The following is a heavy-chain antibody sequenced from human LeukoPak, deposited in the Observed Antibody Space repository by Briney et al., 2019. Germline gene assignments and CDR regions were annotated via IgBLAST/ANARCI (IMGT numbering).Heavy chain of an antibody. Sequence: ASVKVSCKSSGYTFTSYGISWVRQAPGQGLEWMGWISAYNGNTNYAQELQGRVTMTTDTSTSTAYMELRSLRSDDTAVYYCARDPGDYFYFDYWGQGTLVTVSS. D-gene: IGHD4-17*01. J-gene: IGHJ4*02. CDR3: ARDPGDYFYFDY. CDR1: GYTFTSYG. CDR2: ISAYNGNT. V-gene: IGHV1-18*01.